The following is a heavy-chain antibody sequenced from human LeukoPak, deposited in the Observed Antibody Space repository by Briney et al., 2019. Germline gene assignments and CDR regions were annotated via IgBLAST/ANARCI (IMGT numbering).Heavy chain of an antibody. J-gene: IGHJ5*02. CDR1: GFTVSSNY. Sequence: GGSLRLSCAASGFTVSSNYMSWVRQAPGKGLEWVSVIYSGGSTYYADSVKGRFTISRDNSKNTLYLQMNSLRVEDTAVYFCARDRGYNWFDPWGQGTLVSVSS. D-gene: IGHD5-12*01. CDR3: ARDRGYNWFDP. CDR2: IYSGGST. V-gene: IGHV3-53*01.